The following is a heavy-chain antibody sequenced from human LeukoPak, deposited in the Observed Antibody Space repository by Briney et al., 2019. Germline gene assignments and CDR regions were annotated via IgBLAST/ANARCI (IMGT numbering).Heavy chain of an antibody. Sequence: SETLSLTRAVYGGSFSGYYWSWIRQPPGKGLEWIGEINHSGSTNYNPSLKSRVTISVDTSKNQFSLKLSSVTAADTAVYYCAGEARHYYYYGMDVWGQGTTVTVSS. J-gene: IGHJ6*02. V-gene: IGHV4-34*01. CDR2: INHSGST. CDR1: GGSFSGYY. CDR3: AGEARHYYYYGMDV. D-gene: IGHD3-10*01.